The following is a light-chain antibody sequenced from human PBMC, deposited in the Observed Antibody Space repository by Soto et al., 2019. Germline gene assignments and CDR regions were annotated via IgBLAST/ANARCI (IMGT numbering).Light chain of an antibody. V-gene: IGLV2-14*01. CDR3: SSFTSSNTWV. CDR2: EVS. J-gene: IGLJ3*02. CDR1: SSDVGGHNY. Sequence: QSALTQPASVSGSPGQSITISCTGTSSDVGGHNYVSWYQQQHAGKAPKLMIYEVSNRPSGVSNRFSGSNSANTASLTISGLQAEDEDDYYCSSFTSSNTWVFGGGTKVTVL.